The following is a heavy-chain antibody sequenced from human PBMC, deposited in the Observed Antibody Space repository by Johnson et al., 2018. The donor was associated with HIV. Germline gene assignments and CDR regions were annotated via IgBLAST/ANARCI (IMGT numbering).Heavy chain of an antibody. CDR3: AKGRKPSDWYRSAFDI. CDR1: GFTFRSYA. CDR2: ISYDGSNK. Sequence: QVQLVESGGGVVQPGRSLRLSCAASGFTFRSYAMHWVRKAPGKGLEWVAVISYDGSNKYYADSVKGRFTISRDNSKNTLYLQMNSLRAEDTAVYYCAKGRKPSDWYRSAFDIWGQGTMVTVSS. D-gene: IGHD3-9*01. V-gene: IGHV3-30-3*01. J-gene: IGHJ3*02.